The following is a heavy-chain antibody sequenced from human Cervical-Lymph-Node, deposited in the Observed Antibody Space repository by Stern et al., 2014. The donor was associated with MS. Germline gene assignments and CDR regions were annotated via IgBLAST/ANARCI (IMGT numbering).Heavy chain of an antibody. CDR2: IRNDGSYK. D-gene: IGHD4-17*01. J-gene: IGHJ5*02. CDR1: GFTFSDYW. Sequence: VQLVQSGGGLVKPGGSLRLSCAASGFTFSDYWMHWVRQAPGRGLVWISRIRNDGSYKNYADSVKGRFTISRDNAKNTLYLQMNSLRVDDTAIYYCARDPTYDYGDLNWFDPWGQGTLVTVSS. V-gene: IGHV3-74*01. CDR3: ARDPTYDYGDLNWFDP.